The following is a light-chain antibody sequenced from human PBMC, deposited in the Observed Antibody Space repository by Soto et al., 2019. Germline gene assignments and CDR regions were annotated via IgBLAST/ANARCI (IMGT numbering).Light chain of an antibody. CDR3: RQSYSSRYT. CDR1: RSISDN. CDR2: AAS. J-gene: IGKJ2*01. V-gene: IGKV1-39*01. Sequence: DIQMTQSPSSLSASVGDRVTITCRASRSISDNLNWYQQIPGKAPKLMIFAASSLQSGVPSRFSGSGSGTDFTLTISSLQPEDFGTYYCRQSYSSRYTFGQGTRLEIQ.